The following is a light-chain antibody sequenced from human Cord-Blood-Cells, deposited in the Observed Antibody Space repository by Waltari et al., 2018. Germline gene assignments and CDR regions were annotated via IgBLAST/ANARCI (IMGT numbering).Light chain of an antibody. CDR1: QSVSSY. J-gene: IGKJ5*01. V-gene: IGKV3-11*01. CDR2: DAS. CDR3: QQRSNWPIT. Sequence: EIVLTQSPATLSLSPGARATLTCRARQSVSSYLAWDQQKPGQAPRLLIYDASNRATGIPARLSGSGSGTDFTLTISSLEPEDFAVYYCQQRSNWPITFGQGTRLEIK.